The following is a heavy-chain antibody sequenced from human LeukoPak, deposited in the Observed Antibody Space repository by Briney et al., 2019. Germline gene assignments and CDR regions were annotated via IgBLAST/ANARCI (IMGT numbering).Heavy chain of an antibody. CDR3: AKGYNYGSFDH. Sequence: GGSLRLSCAAARFTFSYYWMNWVRQAPGKGLEWVANIKQDGSEKYYVDSVKGRFTISRDNAKNSLYLQMNSLRAEDTAVYYCAKGYNYGSFDHWGQGTLVTVSS. CDR2: IKQDGSEK. J-gene: IGHJ4*02. D-gene: IGHD5-18*01. V-gene: IGHV3-7*01. CDR1: RFTFSYYW.